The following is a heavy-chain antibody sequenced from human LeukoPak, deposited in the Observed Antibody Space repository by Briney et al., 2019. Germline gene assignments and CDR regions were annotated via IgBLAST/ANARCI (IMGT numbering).Heavy chain of an antibody. CDR1: GFTFSSYA. V-gene: IGHV3-30-3*01. D-gene: IGHD3-3*01. Sequence: PGGSLRLSCAASGFTFSSYAMHWVRQAPGKGLEWVAVISYDGSNKYYADSVKGRFTISRDNSKNTLYLQMNSLRAEDTAVYYCARAKNGRFSAALDMWGQGTMVTVSS. CDR3: ARAKNGRFSAALDM. J-gene: IGHJ3*02. CDR2: ISYDGSNK.